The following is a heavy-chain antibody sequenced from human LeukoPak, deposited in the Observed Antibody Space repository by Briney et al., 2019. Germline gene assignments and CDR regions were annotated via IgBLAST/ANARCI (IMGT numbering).Heavy chain of an antibody. D-gene: IGHD1-26*01. CDR1: GFTFSNYA. CDR3: AKKVVVGATSPYSDFQD. Sequence: PGGSLRLSCAASGFTFSNYAMSWVRQAPGKGLEWVSAISGSGVTTHYAGSVKGRFSISRDNSKNTLYLQMNSLRAEDTALYYCAKKVVVGATSPYSDFQDWGQGTLVTVSS. V-gene: IGHV3-23*01. CDR2: ISGSGVTT. J-gene: IGHJ1*01.